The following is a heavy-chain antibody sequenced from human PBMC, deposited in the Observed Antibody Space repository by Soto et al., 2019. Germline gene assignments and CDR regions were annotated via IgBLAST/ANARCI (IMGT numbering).Heavy chain of an antibody. V-gene: IGHV4-59*01. J-gene: IGHJ4*02. CDR1: GGSISSYY. CDR2: IYYSGST. Sequence: SETLSLTCTVSGGSISSYYWSWIRQPPGKGLEWIGYIYYSGSTNYNPSLKSRVTISVDTSKNQFSLKLSSVTAADTAVYYCARGLKGTLGGATTVDYWGQGTPVTVS. CDR3: ARGLKGTLGGATTVDY. D-gene: IGHD1-26*01.